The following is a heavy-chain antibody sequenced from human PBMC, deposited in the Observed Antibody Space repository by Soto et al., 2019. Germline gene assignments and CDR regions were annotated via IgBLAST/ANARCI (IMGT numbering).Heavy chain of an antibody. D-gene: IGHD1-26*01. V-gene: IGHV3-23*01. CDR2: ITGRGDST. J-gene: IGHJ5*02. CDR1: GFTFRSYA. Sequence: GGSLRLSCAASGFTFRSYAMHWVRQAPGKGLEWVSAITGRGDSTYYADSVKGRFTISRDNSKSTLYLQMMSLRAEDTAVYYCAKDLYVQPPSGWFDPWGQGTVVTVSS. CDR3: AKDLYVQPPSGWFDP.